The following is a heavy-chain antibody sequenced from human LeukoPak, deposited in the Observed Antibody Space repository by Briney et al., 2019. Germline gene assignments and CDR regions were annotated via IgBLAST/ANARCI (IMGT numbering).Heavy chain of an antibody. J-gene: IGHJ5*02. CDR2: INPNSGGT. CDR1: GYTFTGYY. Sequence: ASVKVSCKASGYTFTGYYMHWVRQAPRQGLEWMGWINPNSGGTNYAQKLQGRVTMTTDTSTSTAYMELRSLRSDDTAVYYCARDRGGDYRWFDPWGQGTLVTVSS. CDR3: ARDRGGDYRWFDP. V-gene: IGHV1-2*02. D-gene: IGHD4-17*01.